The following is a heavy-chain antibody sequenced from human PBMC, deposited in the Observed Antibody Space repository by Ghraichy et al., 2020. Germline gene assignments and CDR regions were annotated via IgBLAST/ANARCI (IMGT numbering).Heavy chain of an antibody. CDR3: ATRLEQWLARRHDAVDI. J-gene: IGHJ3*02. V-gene: IGHV4-34*01. CDR2: INQSEKT. Sequence: SETLSLTCAVYVGSFSGYYWSWIRHPPGKGLEWIGEINQSEKTNQNPSLKSRVTLSVDTYKNQFSLILRSVTAADTAVYYCATRLEQWLARRHDAVDICSKETLSTVSS. CDR1: VGSFSGYY. D-gene: IGHD6-19*01.